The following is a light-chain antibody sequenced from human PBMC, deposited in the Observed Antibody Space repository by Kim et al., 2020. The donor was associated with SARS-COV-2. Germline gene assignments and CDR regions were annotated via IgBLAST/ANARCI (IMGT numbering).Light chain of an antibody. CDR3: QTWGTGSRGV. CDR1: SGNSSYA. CDR2: LNSDGSH. V-gene: IGLV4-69*01. Sequence: VQLTCTLSSGNSSYAIEWHQQQPEKGPRYLMKLNSDGSHSKGDGIPDRFSGSSSGAERYLTISSLQSEDEADYYCQTWGTGSRGVFGGGTQLTVL. J-gene: IGLJ2*01.